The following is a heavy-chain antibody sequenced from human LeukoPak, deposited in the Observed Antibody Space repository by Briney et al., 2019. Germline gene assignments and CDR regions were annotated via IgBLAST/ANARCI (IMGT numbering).Heavy chain of an antibody. Sequence: GGSLRLSCAASGFSFSSYAMTWARQAPVKGLEWVSAISGDGTRTYYADSVKGRFTTSRDNSKNTLYLEMSSLGVEDTAIYYCAKWPEGAMDYFDYWGQGTLVTVSS. CDR1: GFSFSSYA. D-gene: IGHD3-16*01. CDR3: AKWPEGAMDYFDY. J-gene: IGHJ4*02. CDR2: ISGDGTRT. V-gene: IGHV3-23*01.